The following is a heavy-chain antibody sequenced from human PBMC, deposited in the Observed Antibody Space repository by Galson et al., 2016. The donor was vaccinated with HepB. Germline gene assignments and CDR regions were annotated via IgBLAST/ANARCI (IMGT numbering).Heavy chain of an antibody. CDR3: ARETRGGTMSKVMDV. V-gene: IGHV1-8*01. CDR1: EYTFSNYG. CDR2: INPRSGNT. Sequence: SVKVSCKASEYTFSNYGINWVRQATGQGPEYMGWINPRSGNTGYAQKFQDRVTMTRNTAVTTAYMELSSLTSEDTAVYYCARETRGGTMSKVMDVWGQGTTVTVS. D-gene: IGHD2-15*01. J-gene: IGHJ6*02.